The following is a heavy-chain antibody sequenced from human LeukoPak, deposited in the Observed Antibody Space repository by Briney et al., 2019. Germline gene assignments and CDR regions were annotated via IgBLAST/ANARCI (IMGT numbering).Heavy chain of an antibody. Sequence: SETLSLTCAVSGGSISSSSYYWGWIRQPPGKGLEWIGSIYYSGSTYYNPSLKSRVTISVDTSKNQFSLKLSSVTAADTAVYYCARIVGAESYYFDYWGQGTLVTVSS. D-gene: IGHD1-26*01. CDR3: ARIVGAESYYFDY. CDR1: GGSISSSSYY. V-gene: IGHV4-39*07. CDR2: IYYSGST. J-gene: IGHJ4*02.